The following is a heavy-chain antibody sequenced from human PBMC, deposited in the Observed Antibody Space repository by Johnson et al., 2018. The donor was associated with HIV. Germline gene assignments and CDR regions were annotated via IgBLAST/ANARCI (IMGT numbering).Heavy chain of an antibody. CDR1: AFTFSRYG. V-gene: IGHV3-30*03. CDR2: ISYDGSNK. Sequence: QVQLVESGGGVVQPGRSLRLSCAASAFTFSRYGMHWVRQAPGKGLEWVALISYDGSNKYYGDSVKGRFTISRDNAENSLYLQMNSLRAEDTALYYCARGGRAKDAFDIWGQGTMVTVSS. D-gene: IGHD3-16*01. J-gene: IGHJ3*02. CDR3: ARGGRAKDAFDI.